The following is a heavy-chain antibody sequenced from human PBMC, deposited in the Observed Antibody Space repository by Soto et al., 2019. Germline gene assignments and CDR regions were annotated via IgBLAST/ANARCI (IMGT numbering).Heavy chain of an antibody. Sequence: EVQLVESGGGLVQPGGSLRLSCAASGFTFSSYSMNWVRQAPGKGLEWVSYISSSSSTIYYADSVKGRFTISRDNAKNSLYLQMNGLRAEDTAVYYCARDDFWSGYWLWFDPWGQGTLVTVSS. CDR3: ARDDFWSGYWLWFDP. CDR1: GFTFSSYS. D-gene: IGHD3-3*01. CDR2: ISSSSSTI. V-gene: IGHV3-48*01. J-gene: IGHJ5*02.